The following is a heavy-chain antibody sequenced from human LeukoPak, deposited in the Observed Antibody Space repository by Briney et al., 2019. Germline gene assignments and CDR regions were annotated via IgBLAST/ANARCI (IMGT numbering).Heavy chain of an antibody. CDR2: ISERGGST. CDR3: AKRGVVIRGLLVIGYHQEAYHYDF. CDR1: GISLSNYA. V-gene: IGHV3-23*01. D-gene: IGHD3-10*01. J-gene: IGHJ4*02. Sequence: GGSLRLSCVVSGISLSNYAMTWVRQAPGKGLEWVSYISERGGSTTYADSVKGRFTISRDTSLNTLYLQMNNLRAEDTAVYFCAKRGVVIRGLLVIGYHQEAYHYDFWGQGVLVTVSS.